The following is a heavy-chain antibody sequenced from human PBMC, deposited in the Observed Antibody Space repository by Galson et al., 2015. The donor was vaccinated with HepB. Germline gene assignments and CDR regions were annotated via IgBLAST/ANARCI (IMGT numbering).Heavy chain of an antibody. D-gene: IGHD6-19*01. Sequence: SVKVSCKASGYTFTGYYMHWVRQAPGQGLEWMGWINPNSGGTNYAQKFQGRVTMTRDTSISTAYMELSRLRSDDTAVYYCARDQSGVVRYSSGWRETYYYMGVWGKGTTVTVSS. V-gene: IGHV1-2*02. CDR3: ARDQSGVVRYSSGWRETYYYMGV. J-gene: IGHJ6*03. CDR2: INPNSGGT. CDR1: GYTFTGYY.